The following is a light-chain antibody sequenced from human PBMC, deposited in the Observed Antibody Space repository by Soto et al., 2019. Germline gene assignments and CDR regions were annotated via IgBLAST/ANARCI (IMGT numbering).Light chain of an antibody. Sequence: IHMAQFPSSLSSSLGDRVIITCRASQTISSHLNWYQQKPGKAPNLLVYAASSLQSGVPSRFSGSGSGTDFTFTISSLQPEDIATYYCQQYDNLPSWTFGQGTKVDIK. CDR1: QTISSH. J-gene: IGKJ1*01. CDR3: QQYDNLPSWT. CDR2: AAS. V-gene: IGKV1-33*01.